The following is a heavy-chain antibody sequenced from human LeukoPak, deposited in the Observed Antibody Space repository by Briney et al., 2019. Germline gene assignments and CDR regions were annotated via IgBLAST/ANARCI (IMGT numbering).Heavy chain of an antibody. Sequence: GASVKVSCKASGGTFSSYAISWVRQAPGQGLEWMGGIIPIFGTANYAQKFQGRVTITADESTSTAYMELRSLRSDDTAVYYCARGAYYGSGMDVWGQGTTVTVSS. V-gene: IGHV1-69*13. J-gene: IGHJ6*02. CDR2: IIPIFGTA. CDR3: ARGAYYGSGMDV. CDR1: GGTFSSYA. D-gene: IGHD3-10*01.